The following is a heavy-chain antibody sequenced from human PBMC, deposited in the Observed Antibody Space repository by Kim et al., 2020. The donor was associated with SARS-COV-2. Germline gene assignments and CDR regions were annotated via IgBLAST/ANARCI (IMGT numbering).Heavy chain of an antibody. V-gene: IGHV1-46*01. J-gene: IGHJ5*02. CDR2: INPSGGST. CDR1: GYTFTSYY. CDR3: ARDTGDTAMVRRGFDP. Sequence: ASVKVSCKASGYTFTSYYMHWVRQAPGQGLEWMGIINPSGGSTSYAQKFQGRVTMTRDTSTSTVYMELSSLRSEDTAVYYCARDTGDTAMVRRGFDPWGQGTLVTVSS. D-gene: IGHD5-18*01.